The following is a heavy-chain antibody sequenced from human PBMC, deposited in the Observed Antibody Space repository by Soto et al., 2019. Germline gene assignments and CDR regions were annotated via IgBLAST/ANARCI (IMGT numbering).Heavy chain of an antibody. J-gene: IGHJ6*02. D-gene: IGHD3-10*01. CDR2: IIPFSGTV. CDR1: GGAFMSQA. V-gene: IGHV1-69*01. CDR3: ARGSYDSYAGFFGMDV. Sequence: QVQLVQSGAEVKKPGSSVKVSGKACGGAFMSQAISWMRKAPGQGPEWMGGIIPFSGTVTYTERFQGRLTLTADEPTKTAYMELSSLRSEDTAVYYCARGSYDSYAGFFGMDVWGQGTTVTVS.